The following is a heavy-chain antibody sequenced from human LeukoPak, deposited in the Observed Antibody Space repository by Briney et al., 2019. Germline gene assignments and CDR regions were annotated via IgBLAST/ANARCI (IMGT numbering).Heavy chain of an antibody. J-gene: IGHJ4*02. CDR1: GGSISSYY. CDR2: IYYSGST. D-gene: IGHD3-22*01. Sequence: SETLSLTCTVSGGSISSYYWSWIRQPPGKGLEWIGYIYYSGSTNYNPSLKSRVTISVDTSKNQFSLKLSSVTAADTAVYYCARHVYYDSSGYYIDYWGQEPLVTVPS. CDR3: ARHVYYDSSGYYIDY. V-gene: IGHV4-59*08.